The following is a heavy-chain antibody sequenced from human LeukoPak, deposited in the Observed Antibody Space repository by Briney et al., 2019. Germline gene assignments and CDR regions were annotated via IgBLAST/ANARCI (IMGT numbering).Heavy chain of an antibody. V-gene: IGHV1-69*06. D-gene: IGHD5-18*01. CDR2: IIPIFGTA. CDR3: AVLGGYNYASEYFDS. J-gene: IGHJ4*02. CDR1: GGTFSSYA. Sequence: SVKVSCKASGGTFSSYAISWVRQAPGQGLEWMGGIIPIFGTANYAQKFQGRVTITADKSTSTAYMELSSLRSEDTAVYYCAVLGGYNYASEYFDSWGQGTLVTISS.